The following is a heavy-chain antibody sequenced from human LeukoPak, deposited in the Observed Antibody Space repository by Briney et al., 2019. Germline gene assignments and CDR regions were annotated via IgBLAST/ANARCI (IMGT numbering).Heavy chain of an antibody. Sequence: GGSLRLSCAASGFTFDDHAMYWVRQAPGKGLEWVSGINWDGSRIGYVDAVKGRFTISRDGAKNSLYLQMNSLRAEDTALYYCARASYYYDTSGLGAFDIWGQGTLVTVSS. CDR3: ARASYYYDTSGLGAFDI. J-gene: IGHJ3*02. V-gene: IGHV3-9*01. D-gene: IGHD3-22*01. CDR2: INWDGSRI. CDR1: GFTFDDHA.